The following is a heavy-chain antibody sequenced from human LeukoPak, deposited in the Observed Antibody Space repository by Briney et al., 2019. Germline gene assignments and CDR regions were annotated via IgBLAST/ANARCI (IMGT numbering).Heavy chain of an antibody. D-gene: IGHD6-13*01. Sequence: GGSLRLSCAASGFTFSSSAMSWVRQAPGKGLEWVSAISNNGGYTYYADSVQGRFTISRDNSKSTLCLQMNSLRAEDTAVYYCARGSRPRMDVWGQGTTVTVSS. V-gene: IGHV3-23*01. CDR3: ARGSRPRMDV. CDR2: ISNNGGYT. J-gene: IGHJ6*02. CDR1: GFTFSSSA.